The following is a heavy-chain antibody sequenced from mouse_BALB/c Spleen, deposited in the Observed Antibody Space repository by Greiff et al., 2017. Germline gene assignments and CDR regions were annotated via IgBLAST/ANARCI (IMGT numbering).Heavy chain of an antibody. CDR2: ISSGGSYT. J-gene: IGHJ1*01. V-gene: IGHV5-9-4*01. Sequence: VTLVESGGGLVKPGGSLKLSCAASGFTFSSYAMSWVRQSPEKRLEWVAEISSGGSYTYYPDTVTGRFTISRDNAKNTLYLEMRSLRSEDTAMYYCARRCDCDVNWYCDVWGAGTTVTVSS. D-gene: IGHD2-4*01. CDR1: GFTFSSYA. CDR3: ARRCDCDVNWYCDV.